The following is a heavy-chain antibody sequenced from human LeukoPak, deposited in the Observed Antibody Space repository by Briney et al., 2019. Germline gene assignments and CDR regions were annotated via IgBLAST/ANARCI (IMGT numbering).Heavy chain of an antibody. J-gene: IGHJ5*02. Sequence: GGSLRLSCAASGFTFDDYAMHWVRQAPGKGLEWVSLITGDGGSTYYADSVKGRFTISRDNSKNSLYLQMNSLRTEDTALYYCAKDGEDCSCGSCYSLTNWFEPWGQGTLVTVSS. CDR2: ITGDGGST. CDR1: GFTFDDYA. CDR3: AKDGEDCSCGSCYSLTNWFEP. D-gene: IGHD2-15*01. V-gene: IGHV3-43*02.